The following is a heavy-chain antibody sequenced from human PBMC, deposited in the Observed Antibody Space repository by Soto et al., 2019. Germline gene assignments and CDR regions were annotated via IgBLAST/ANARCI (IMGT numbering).Heavy chain of an antibody. J-gene: IGHJ4*02. CDR2: THHSGST. CDR3: ARETITVAPRSYFDY. D-gene: IGHD6-19*01. V-gene: IGHV4-61*01. CDR1: GGSVSSGSYY. Sequence: ETLSLTCTVSGGSVSSGSYYWNWVRQPPGKGLQWIGYTHHSGSTNYNPSLQSRVTISVDTSKNQFSLRLSSVTAADTAVYYCARETITVAPRSYFDYWGQGNMVTVSS.